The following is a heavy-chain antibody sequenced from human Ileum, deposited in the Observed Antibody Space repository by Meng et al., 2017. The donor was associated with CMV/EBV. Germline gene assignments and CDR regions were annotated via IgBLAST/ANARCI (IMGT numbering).Heavy chain of an antibody. J-gene: IGHJ4*02. V-gene: IGHV3-30*04. CDR2: ISYDGSNK. Sequence: FSTYAIHWVRQAAGKGLGWVAVISYDGSNKCYAGSVKSRFTVSRDNSKDTLYLQMNSLRAEDTAVYYCARGRNYDSSGYYSDYFDYWGQGTLVTVSS. CDR1: FSTYA. CDR3: ARGRNYDSSGYYSDYFDY. D-gene: IGHD3-22*01.